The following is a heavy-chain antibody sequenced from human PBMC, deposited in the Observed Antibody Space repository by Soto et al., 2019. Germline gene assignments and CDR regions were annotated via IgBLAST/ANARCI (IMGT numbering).Heavy chain of an antibody. CDR2: IYYSGST. J-gene: IGHJ4*02. D-gene: IGHD3-10*01. CDR1: GGSVSSGGYY. V-gene: IGHV4-31*03. CDR3: ARVKANGVNLDY. Sequence: SETLSLTCTVSGGSVSSGGYYWSWIRQHPGKGLEWIGYIYYSGSTYYNPSLKSRVTISVDTSKNQFSLKLSSVTAADTAVYFCARVKANGVNLDYWGQGTLVTVSS.